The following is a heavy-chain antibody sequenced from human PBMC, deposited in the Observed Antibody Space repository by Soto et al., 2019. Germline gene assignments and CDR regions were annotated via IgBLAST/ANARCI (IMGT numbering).Heavy chain of an antibody. V-gene: IGHV1-18*01. Sequence: ASVKVSCKASGYTFTSYGISWVRQAPGQRLEWMGWISAYNGNTNYAQKLQGRVTMTTDTSTSTAYMELRSLRSDDTAVYYCARDGYDFWSGYPPIYFDYWGQGTLVTVSS. D-gene: IGHD3-3*01. CDR1: GYTFTSYG. J-gene: IGHJ4*02. CDR3: ARDGYDFWSGYPPIYFDY. CDR2: ISAYNGNT.